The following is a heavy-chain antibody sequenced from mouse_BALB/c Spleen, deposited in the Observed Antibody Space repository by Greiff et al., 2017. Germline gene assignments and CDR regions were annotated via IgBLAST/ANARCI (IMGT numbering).Heavy chain of an antibody. J-gene: IGHJ2*01. Sequence: EVQLQQSGAELVRPGALVKLSCKASGFNIKDYYMHWVKQRPEQGLEWIGWIDPENGNTIYDPKFQGKASITADTSSNTAYLQLSSLTSEDTAVYYCARGNDYDVGYFDYWGQGTTLTVSS. CDR3: ARGNDYDVGYFDY. D-gene: IGHD2-4*01. CDR1: GFNIKDYY. V-gene: IGHV14-1*02. CDR2: IDPENGNT.